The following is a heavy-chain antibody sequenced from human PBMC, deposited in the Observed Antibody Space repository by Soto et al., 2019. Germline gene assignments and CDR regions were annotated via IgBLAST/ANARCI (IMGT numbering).Heavy chain of an antibody. CDR3: ARGLRRQLLNWFDP. D-gene: IGHD2-2*01. Sequence: PSETLSLTCTVSGGSISSYYWSWIRQPPGKGLEWIGYIYYIGSTNYNPSLTSRVTISVDTSKNQFALKLSSVTAADTAVYYCARGLRRQLLNWFDPWGQGTLVTVSS. J-gene: IGHJ5*02. CDR1: GGSISSYY. CDR2: IYYIGST. V-gene: IGHV4-59*01.